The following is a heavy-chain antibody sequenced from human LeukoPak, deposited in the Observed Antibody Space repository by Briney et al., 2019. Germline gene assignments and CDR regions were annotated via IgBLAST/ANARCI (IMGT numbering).Heavy chain of an antibody. J-gene: IGHJ4*02. CDR2: IYSGGST. CDR3: AKDNTVIQLVGRRRGHFDY. V-gene: IGHV3-53*01. Sequence: GGSLRLSCAASGFTVSSNYMSWVRQAPGKGLEWVSVIYSGGSTYYADSVKGRFTISRDNSKSTLYIQMNSLRAEDTAVYYCAKDNTVIQLVGRRRGHFDYWGQGTLVTVSS. D-gene: IGHD5-18*01. CDR1: GFTVSSNY.